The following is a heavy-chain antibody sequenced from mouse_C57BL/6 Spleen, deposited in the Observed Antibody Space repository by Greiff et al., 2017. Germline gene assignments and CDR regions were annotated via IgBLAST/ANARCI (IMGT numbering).Heavy chain of an antibody. V-gene: IGHV1-15*01. CDR2: IDPETGGT. D-gene: IGHD1-1*01. CDR1: GYTFTDYE. J-gene: IGHJ3*01. Sequence: VQLQQSGAELVRPGASVTLSCKASGYTFTDYEMHWVKQTPVHGLEWIGAIDPETGGTAYNQQFKGKAILTADKSSSTAYMELRSLTSEDSAVYYCTRGGYYYGSSYAAWFAYWGQGTLVTVSA. CDR3: TRGGYYYGSSYAAWFAY.